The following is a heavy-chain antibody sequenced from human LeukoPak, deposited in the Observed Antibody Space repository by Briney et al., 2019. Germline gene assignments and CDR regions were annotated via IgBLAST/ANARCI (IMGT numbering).Heavy chain of an antibody. Sequence: PGGSLKLSCAASGFTFSGSVMHWVRQASGKGLEWVGLIRSKANSYATVYAASVKGRFTISRDDSKNTAYLQMNSLKTEDTAVFYCSTLVGGTTSGLHYWGQGTLVTVSS. D-gene: IGHD1-26*01. CDR3: STLVGGTTSGLHY. CDR1: GFTFSGSV. CDR2: IRSKANSYAT. V-gene: IGHV3-73*01. J-gene: IGHJ4*02.